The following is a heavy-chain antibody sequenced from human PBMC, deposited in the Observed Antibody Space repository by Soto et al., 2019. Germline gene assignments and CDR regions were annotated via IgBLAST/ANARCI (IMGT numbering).Heavy chain of an antibody. J-gene: IGHJ6*02. V-gene: IGHV3-33*01. CDR1: GFTFSSYG. CDR2: RWYDGSNK. CDR3: ARTFGSGSYPPPGRSHYCMDG. D-gene: IGHD3-10*01. Sequence: GGSLRLSCAASGFTFSSYGMHWVRQAPGKGLEWVAVRWYDGSNKYYADSVTGRFTISRDNSKNTLYLQMNSLRAEDTAVYYCARTFGSGSYPPPGRSHYCMDGWGQGTTVTVSS.